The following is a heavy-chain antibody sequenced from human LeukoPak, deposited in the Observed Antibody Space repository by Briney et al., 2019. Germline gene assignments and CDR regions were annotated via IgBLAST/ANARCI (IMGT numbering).Heavy chain of an antibody. D-gene: IGHD6-13*01. CDR2: INHSGST. CDR3: ATSRIAAAGTGFDY. J-gene: IGHJ4*02. CDR1: GGSFSGYY. V-gene: IGHV4-34*01. Sequence: LSETLSLTCAVYGGSFSGYYWSWIRQPPGKGLEWIGEINHSGSTNYNPSLKSRVTISVDTSKNQFSLKLSSVTAADTAVYYCATSRIAAAGTGFDYWGQGTLVTVSS.